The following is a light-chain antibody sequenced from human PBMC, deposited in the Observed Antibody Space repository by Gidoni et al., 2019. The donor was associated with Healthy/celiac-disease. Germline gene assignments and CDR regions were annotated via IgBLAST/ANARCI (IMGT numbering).Light chain of an antibody. CDR2: KAS. J-gene: IGKJ2*01. V-gene: IGKV1-5*03. Sequence: DIQMTQSPSTLSASVGDRVTITCRASQSISSWLAWYQQKPGKAPKLLIYKASSLESGVPSRFSGSGSGTEFTLTISSLQPDDFATYYCQQYNSYSYTFGQWTKLESK. CDR1: QSISSW. CDR3: QQYNSYSYT.